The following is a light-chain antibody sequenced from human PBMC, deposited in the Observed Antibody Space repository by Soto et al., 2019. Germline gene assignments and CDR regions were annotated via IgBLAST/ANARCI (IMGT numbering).Light chain of an antibody. J-gene: IGKJ1*01. CDR3: QQYNFWPT. CDR2: GAS. Sequence: EIVMTQSPATLSVSQGETATLSCRASQRIGSNLAWYQQKPGQAPSLLIYGASPRATGVPDRFSGSGSGTEFTLTISSLQSEDIAVYYCQQYNFWPTFGQGTKVEIK. CDR1: QRIGSN. V-gene: IGKV3-15*01.